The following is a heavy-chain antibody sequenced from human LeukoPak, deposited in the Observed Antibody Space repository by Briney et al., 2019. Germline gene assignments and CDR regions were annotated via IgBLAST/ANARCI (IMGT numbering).Heavy chain of an antibody. D-gene: IGHD3-3*01. CDR1: GFTFSSYG. J-gene: IGHJ4*02. CDR3: AKERLRFLEWLLPDFDY. CDR2: IWYDGSNK. V-gene: IGHV3-33*06. Sequence: GGSLRLSCAASGFTFSSYGMHWVRQAPGKGLEWVAVIWYDGSNKYYADSVKGRFTISRDNSKNTLYPQMNSLRAEDTAVYYCAKERLRFLEWLLPDFDYWGQGTLVTVSS.